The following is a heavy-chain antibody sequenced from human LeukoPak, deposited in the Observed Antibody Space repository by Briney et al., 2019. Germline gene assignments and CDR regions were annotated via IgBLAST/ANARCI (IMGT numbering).Heavy chain of an antibody. Sequence: GGSLRLSCAVSGFTFSSYSMNWVRQAPGKRLEWVSYISSSSSTIYYADSVKGRFTISRDNAKNSLYLQMNSLRAEDTAVYYCARDLKYSSGYYYYYYMDVWGKGTTVTVSS. V-gene: IGHV3-48*04. CDR3: ARDLKYSSGYYYYYYMDV. J-gene: IGHJ6*03. CDR2: ISSSSSTI. D-gene: IGHD6-19*01. CDR1: GFTFSSYS.